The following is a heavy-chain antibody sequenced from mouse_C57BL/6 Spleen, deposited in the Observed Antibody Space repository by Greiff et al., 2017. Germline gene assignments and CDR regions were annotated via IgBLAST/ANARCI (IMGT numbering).Heavy chain of an antibody. V-gene: IGHV1-81*01. CDR3: ARGGLLRSLDY. Sequence: QVQLKESGAELARPGASVKLSCKASGYTFTSYGISWVKQRTGQGLEWIGEIYPRSGNTYYNEKFKGKATLTADKSSSTAYMELRSLTSEDSAVYFCARGGLLRSLDYWGQGTTLTVSS. CDR2: IYPRSGNT. D-gene: IGHD1-1*01. J-gene: IGHJ2*01. CDR1: GYTFTSYG.